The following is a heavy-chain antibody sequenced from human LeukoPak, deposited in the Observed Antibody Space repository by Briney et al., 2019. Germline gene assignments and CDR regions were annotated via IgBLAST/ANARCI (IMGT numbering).Heavy chain of an antibody. CDR2: IYFSGST. CDR3: ARQDYYYYMDV. Sequence: SETLSLTCTVAGGSISSSSYYWGWIRQPPGKGLEWIGSIYFSGSTYYNPSLKSRVTISIDTSKNQFSLNLNSVTAADAAVYYCARQDYYYYMDVWGKGTTVTVSS. V-gene: IGHV4-39*01. CDR1: GGSISSSSYY. J-gene: IGHJ6*03.